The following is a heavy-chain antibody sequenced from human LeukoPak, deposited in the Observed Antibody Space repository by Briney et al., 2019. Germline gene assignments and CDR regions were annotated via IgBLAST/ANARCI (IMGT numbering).Heavy chain of an antibody. CDR3: AREDWGPRFDP. CDR1: GFTSTSYW. J-gene: IGHJ5*02. V-gene: IGHV3-7*05. CDR2: INHDGTDK. D-gene: IGHD7-27*01. Sequence: GGSLRLSCAASGFTSTSYWMTWVRQAPGKGLHSVANINHDGTDKNYADSVKGQFTISRDNAKRSVFLQMNSLRAEDTGLYYCAREDWGPRFDPRGQGTLVTVSS.